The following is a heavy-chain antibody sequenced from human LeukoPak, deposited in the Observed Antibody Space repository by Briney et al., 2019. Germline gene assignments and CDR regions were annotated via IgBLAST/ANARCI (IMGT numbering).Heavy chain of an antibody. D-gene: IGHD5/OR15-5a*01. V-gene: IGHV1-69*05. Sequence: GASVKVSCKASGGTFSSYAISWVRQAPGQGLEWMGGIIPIFGTANYAQKFQGRVTITTDESTSTAYMELSSLRSEDTAVYYCARALSAATLFDYWGQGTLVTVSS. CDR1: GGTFSSYA. J-gene: IGHJ4*02. CDR2: IIPIFGTA. CDR3: ARALSAATLFDY.